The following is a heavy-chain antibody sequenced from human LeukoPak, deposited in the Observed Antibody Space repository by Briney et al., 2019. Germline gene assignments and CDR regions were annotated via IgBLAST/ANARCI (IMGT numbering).Heavy chain of an antibody. J-gene: IGHJ4*02. V-gene: IGHV3-21*01. Sequence: GGSLRLSCAASGFTFSSYSMNWVRQAPGKGLEWVSSISSSSTYVYYADSVKGRFTISRDNAKNSLYLQMSSLRAEDTAVYYCGRGVFVEATPGVYNFDYWGQGTLVTVSS. CDR1: GFTFSSYS. D-gene: IGHD1-26*01. CDR3: GRGVFVEATPGVYNFDY. CDR2: ISSSSTYV.